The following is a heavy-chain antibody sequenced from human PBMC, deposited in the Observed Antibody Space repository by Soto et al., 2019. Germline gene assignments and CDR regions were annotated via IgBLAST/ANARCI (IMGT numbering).Heavy chain of an antibody. CDR2: ISAYNGNT. CDR3: AREGNSYYDSSGYYPVEY. J-gene: IGHJ4*02. V-gene: IGHV1-18*01. CDR1: GYTFTRYG. Sequence: ASVKVSCKASGYTFTRYGISWVRQAPGQGLEWMGWISAYNGNTNYAQKLQGRVTMTTDTSTSTAYMELRSLRSDDTAVYYCAREGNSYYDSSGYYPVEYWGQGTLVTLSS. D-gene: IGHD3-22*01.